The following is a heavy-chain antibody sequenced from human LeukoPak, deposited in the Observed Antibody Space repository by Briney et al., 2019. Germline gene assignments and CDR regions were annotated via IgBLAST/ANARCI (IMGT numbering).Heavy chain of an antibody. D-gene: IGHD3-9*01. CDR2: ITGSGGNT. CDR1: GFTFSNYA. CDR3: AKWGDYDVLTGYYVSDY. J-gene: IGHJ4*02. Sequence: GGSLRLSCAASGFTFSNYAMSWVRQAPGKGLDWVSAITGSGGNTYYADSVKGRFAISRDNSKNTLYLQMNSLRAEDTAVYYCAKWGDYDVLTGYYVSDYWGQGALVTVSS. V-gene: IGHV3-23*01.